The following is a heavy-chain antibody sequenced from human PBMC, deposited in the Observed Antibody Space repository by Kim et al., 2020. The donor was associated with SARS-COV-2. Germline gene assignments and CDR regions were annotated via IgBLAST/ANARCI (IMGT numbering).Heavy chain of an antibody. CDR3: TAELRRPTYDASDI. CDR2: IKSHSDGGTT. V-gene: IGHV3-15*01. J-gene: IGHJ3*02. Sequence: GGSLRLSCTASGITFTKAWMTWVRQAPGKGLEWVGRIKSHSDGGTTDYASPVRGRFTISRDDSRNTLYLEMDSLTTEDTSVYYCTAELRRPTYDASDIWGQGTMVTVSS. CDR1: GITFTKAW. D-gene: IGHD4-17*01.